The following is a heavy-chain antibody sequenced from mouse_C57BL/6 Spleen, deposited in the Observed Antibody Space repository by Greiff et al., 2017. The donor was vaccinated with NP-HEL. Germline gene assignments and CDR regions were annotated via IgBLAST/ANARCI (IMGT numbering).Heavy chain of an antibody. CDR1: GFTFTDYY. CDR2: IRNKANGYTT. J-gene: IGHJ1*03. Sequence: EVQLVESGGGLVQPGGSLSLSCAASGFTFTDYYMSWVRQPPGKALEWLGFIRNKANGYTTEYSASVKGRFTISRDNSQSILYLQMNALRAEDSATYYCARYGGSHWYFDVWGTGTTVTVSS. CDR3: ARYGGSHWYFDV. V-gene: IGHV7-3*01.